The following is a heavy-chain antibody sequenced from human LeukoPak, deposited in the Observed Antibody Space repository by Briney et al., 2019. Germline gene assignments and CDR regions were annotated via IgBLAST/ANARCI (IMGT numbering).Heavy chain of an antibody. CDR2: ISGSGGRT. D-gene: IGHD3-3*01. CDR1: GFTFSSYA. V-gene: IGHV3-23*01. CDR3: AKDLLRDIKYDFWSGYYTGIGDY. J-gene: IGHJ4*02. Sequence: GGSLRLSCAASGFTFSSYAMSWVRQAPGKGLEWVSAISGSGGRTYYADSVKGRFTISRDNSKNTLYLQMNSLRAEDTAVYYCAKDLLRDIKYDFWSGYYTGIGDYWGQGTLVTVSS.